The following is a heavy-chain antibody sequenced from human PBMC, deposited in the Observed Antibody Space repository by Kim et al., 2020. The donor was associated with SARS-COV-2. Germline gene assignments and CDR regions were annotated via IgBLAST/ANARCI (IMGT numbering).Heavy chain of an antibody. J-gene: IGHJ4*02. CDR2: INPNSGGT. Sequence: ASVKVSCKSSGYTFTGYYMHWVRQAPGQGLEWMGRINPNSGGTNYAEKFEGRVTMTRDTSINTAYMEVSSLRSDDTAIYYCARGGSSSPTDYWGQGTLVTVSS. D-gene: IGHD6-6*01. V-gene: IGHV1-2*06. CDR1: GYTFTGYY. CDR3: ARGGSSSPTDY.